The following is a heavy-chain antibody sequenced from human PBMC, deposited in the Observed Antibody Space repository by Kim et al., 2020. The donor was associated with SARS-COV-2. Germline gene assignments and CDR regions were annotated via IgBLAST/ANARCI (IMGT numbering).Heavy chain of an antibody. J-gene: IGHJ4*02. CDR3: VSIGLYDYVWGSYDG. V-gene: IGHV3-21*04. Sequence: DSGKGRFTISRDNAKNSIYLQMNSQNAEETAAYYCVSIGLYDYVWGSYDGWGQGTLVTVSS. D-gene: IGHD3-16*01.